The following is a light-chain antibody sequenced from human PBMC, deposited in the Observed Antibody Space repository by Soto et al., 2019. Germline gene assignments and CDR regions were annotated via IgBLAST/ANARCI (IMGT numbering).Light chain of an antibody. CDR2: GIS. J-gene: IGKJ1*01. Sequence: EIVLTQSPGTLSLSPGERATLSCRASHTISSSYLAWYQQKPGQAPRLLMYGISRRATGIPDRFSGSGSGTDFTLTITRLEPEDFAVYYCQQHINWPLSFGLGTKVEIK. V-gene: IGKV3D-20*02. CDR3: QQHINWPLS. CDR1: HTISSSY.